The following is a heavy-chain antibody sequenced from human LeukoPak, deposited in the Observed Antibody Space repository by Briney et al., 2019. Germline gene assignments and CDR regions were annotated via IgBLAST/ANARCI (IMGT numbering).Heavy chain of an antibody. V-gene: IGHV3-23*01. D-gene: IGHD3-16*01. CDR3: AREGEAFDY. Sequence: GGSLRLSCAASGFTFSNYAMSWVRQAPGKGLEWVSLVSDNGGGTYYADSVKGRFTISRDNAKNSLYLQMNSLRVEDTAVYYCAREGEAFDYWGQGTLVTVSS. CDR2: VSDNGGGT. J-gene: IGHJ4*02. CDR1: GFTFSNYA.